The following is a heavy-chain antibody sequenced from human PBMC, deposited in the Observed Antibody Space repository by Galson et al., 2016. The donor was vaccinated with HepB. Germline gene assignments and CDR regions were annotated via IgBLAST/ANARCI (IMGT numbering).Heavy chain of an antibody. CDR3: ARSPGYEFWSGWFDP. J-gene: IGHJ5*02. CDR2: IYWNDGK. CDR1: GFSLSTSGVG. V-gene: IGHV2-5*01. D-gene: IGHD3-3*01. Sequence: PALVKPTQTLTLTCTFSGFSLSTSGVGVGWIRQPPGQALEWLALIYWNDGKHYSPSLKSRLTITKDTSKNQVVLTMTNMDPVDTATYYCARSPGYEFWSGWFDPWGQGTLVTVSS.